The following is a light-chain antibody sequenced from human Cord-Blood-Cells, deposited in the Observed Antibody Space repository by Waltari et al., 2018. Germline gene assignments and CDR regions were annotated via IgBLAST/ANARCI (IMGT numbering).Light chain of an antibody. CDR1: QGISSY. Sequence: ALRMPQSPSSLSASTGDRDTITCRASQGISSYLAWYQQKPGKAPKLLIYAASTLQSGVPSRFSGSGSGTDFTLTISCLQSEDFATYYCQQYYSYPTFGQGTRLEIK. J-gene: IGKJ5*01. CDR3: QQYYSYPT. CDR2: AAS. V-gene: IGKV1-8*01.